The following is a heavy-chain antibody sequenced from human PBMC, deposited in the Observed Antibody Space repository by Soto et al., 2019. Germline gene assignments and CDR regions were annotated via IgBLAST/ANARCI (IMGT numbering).Heavy chain of an antibody. CDR1: GGFVTSGSYY. J-gene: IGHJ3*02. CDR2: TSHSGGT. Sequence: QVQLQQWGAGLLKPSETLSLTCAVYGGFVTSGSYYWSWIRQPPGKGLEWIGETSHSGGTHFNPSRKSRVTISVDTSKNQFTLKMSSVTAADTDLYYCARVERGTATTVVDAFDIWGPGTMVTVSS. CDR3: ARVERGTATTVVDAFDI. V-gene: IGHV4-34*01. D-gene: IGHD1-1*01.